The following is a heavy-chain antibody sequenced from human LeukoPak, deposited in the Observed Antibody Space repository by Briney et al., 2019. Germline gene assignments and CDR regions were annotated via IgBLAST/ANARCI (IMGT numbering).Heavy chain of an antibody. D-gene: IGHD2-2*01. J-gene: IGHJ4*02. CDR1: GFTFSSYA. V-gene: IGHV3-15*01. CDR2: IKSKTDGGTT. Sequence: GGSLRLSCAASGFTFSSYAMSWVRQAPGKGLEWVGRIKSKTDGGTTDYAAPVKGRFTISRDDSKNTLYLQMNSLKTEDTAVYYCTTPYPVVPAEDYWGQGTLVTVSS. CDR3: TTPYPVVPAEDY.